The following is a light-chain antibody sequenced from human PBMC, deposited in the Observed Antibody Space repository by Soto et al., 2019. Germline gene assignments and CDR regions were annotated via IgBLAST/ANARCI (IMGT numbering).Light chain of an antibody. CDR3: QQYGSSPT. CDR2: DTS. J-gene: IGKJ5*01. Sequence: EIVLTQSPATLSLSPGERATLSCGASQSINSNYLAWYQQKPGLAPRLVIYDTSRRAPGIPDRLTGSGSETDFTLTISRLEPEESAIYYCQQYGSSPTFGQGTRLEIK. CDR1: QSINSNY. V-gene: IGKV3D-20*01.